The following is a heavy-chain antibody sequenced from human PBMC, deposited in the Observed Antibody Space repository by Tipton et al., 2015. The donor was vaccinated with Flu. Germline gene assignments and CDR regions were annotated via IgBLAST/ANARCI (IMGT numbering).Heavy chain of an antibody. J-gene: IGHJ6*02. D-gene: IGHD2/OR15-2a*01. Sequence: GSLRLSCVASGFTFDDYEMNWVRQAPGTGLEWLSSISTSDTFIHYADSVKGRFTISRDNAKNSVYLQMDSLTAAETAVYYCARDAVLIKDYRVLSYFGLDVWGQGTTVTVSS. CDR1: GFTFDDYE. CDR2: ISTSDTFI. V-gene: IGHV3-48*03. CDR3: ARDAVLIKDYRVLSYFGLDV.